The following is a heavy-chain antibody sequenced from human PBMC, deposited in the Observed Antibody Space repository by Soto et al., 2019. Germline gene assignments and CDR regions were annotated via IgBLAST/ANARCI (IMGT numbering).Heavy chain of an antibody. CDR1: GFTFGGDY. CDR3: AKEGGNGLDV. D-gene: IGHD2-21*01. V-gene: IGHV3-53*01. CDR2: IYSGGRT. Sequence: EVRLVESGGGLIQPGGSLRLSCAASGFTFGGDYMTWVRQAPGKGLECVSLIYSGGRTDYADSVKGRFTISRDDSKNTVYLQMNSLRVEDTAVYYCAKEGGNGLDVWGQGTTVTVSS. J-gene: IGHJ6*02.